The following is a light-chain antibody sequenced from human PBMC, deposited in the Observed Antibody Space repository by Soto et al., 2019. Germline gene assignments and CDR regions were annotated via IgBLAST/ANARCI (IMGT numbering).Light chain of an antibody. CDR3: QQANRFPYS. V-gene: IGKV1-12*01. CDR1: QDFNNR. Sequence: DIQMSQSPSSVSASVGDRVTITCRASQDFNNRLAWYQQTPGKAPKLLIYAASSLQPGVPSRFSGGGSGTDFTLTISSLQPEDFATYYCQQANRFPYSFGQGTKLEMK. J-gene: IGKJ2*03. CDR2: AAS.